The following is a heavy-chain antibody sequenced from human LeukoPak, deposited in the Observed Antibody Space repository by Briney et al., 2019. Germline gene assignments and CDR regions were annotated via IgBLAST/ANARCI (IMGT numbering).Heavy chain of an antibody. V-gene: IGHV3-30*03. CDR2: ISYDGTKK. D-gene: IGHD1-1*01. CDR1: GFTFNTYG. CDR3: ARAPGYGAAYYFDY. Sequence: PGGSLRLSCEVSGFTFNTYGIHWVRQTPGKGLEWVALISYDGTKKWYTDSVKGRFTISRDNSKNTLYLQMNSLRAEDTAVYYCARAPGYGAAYYFDYWGQGTLVTVSS. J-gene: IGHJ4*02.